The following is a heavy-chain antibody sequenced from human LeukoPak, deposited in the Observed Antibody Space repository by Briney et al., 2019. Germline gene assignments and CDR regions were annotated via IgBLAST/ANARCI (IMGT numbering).Heavy chain of an antibody. D-gene: IGHD2-2*01. Sequence: GPSVKVSCKASGYTFTSYGISWVRQAPGQGLEWMGWISAYNGNTNYAQKLQGRVTMTTDTSTSTAYMELRSLRSDDTAVYYCAREGPPAALDAFDIWGQGTMVTVSS. V-gene: IGHV1-18*01. J-gene: IGHJ3*02. CDR1: GYTFTSYG. CDR2: ISAYNGNT. CDR3: AREGPPAALDAFDI.